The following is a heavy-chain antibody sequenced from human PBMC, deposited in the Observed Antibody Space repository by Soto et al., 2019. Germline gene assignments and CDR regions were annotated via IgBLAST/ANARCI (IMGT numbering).Heavy chain of an antibody. CDR3: ARGSTTFDP. CDR2: SYHSGSP. V-gene: IGHV4-30-2*01. CDR1: GGSISSGGYS. D-gene: IGHD1-1*01. J-gene: IGHJ5*02. Sequence: SETLSLTCAVSGGSISSGGYSWSWIRQPPGKGQEWIGYSYHSGSPYYNPSLKSRVTISVDRSKNQFSLNLYSVAAADTAVYFCARGSTTFDPWGQGTLVTVSS.